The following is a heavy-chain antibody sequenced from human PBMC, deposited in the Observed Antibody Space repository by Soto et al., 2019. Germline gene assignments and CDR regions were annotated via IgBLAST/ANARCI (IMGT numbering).Heavy chain of an antibody. CDR2: ISAHNGNT. Sequence: QVHLVQSGAEVKKPGASVKVSCKGSGYAFTTYGITWVRQAPGQGLEWMGWISAHNGNTNYAQKPQGRATVTRDTSTTTAYMELRSLRSDATAVYSCARGRYGDYWGQGALVTVSS. CDR3: ARGRYGDY. J-gene: IGHJ4*02. CDR1: GYAFTTYG. D-gene: IGHD1-1*01. V-gene: IGHV1-18*01.